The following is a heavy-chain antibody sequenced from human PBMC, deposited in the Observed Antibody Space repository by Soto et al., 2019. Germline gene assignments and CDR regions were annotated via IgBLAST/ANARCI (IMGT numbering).Heavy chain of an antibody. CDR3: ARDREFTYGFDS. J-gene: IGHJ4*02. CDR2: IYYSGST. CDR1: GGSVSSSSYF. Sequence: SETLSLTCTVSGGSVSSSSYFWSWIRQPPGKGLEWIGYIYYSGSTDYNPSLKSRVTISVDTSKNQFSLKLNSVTAADTAVYYCARDREFTYGFDSWGQGTLVTVSS. V-gene: IGHV4-61*01. D-gene: IGHD3-10*01.